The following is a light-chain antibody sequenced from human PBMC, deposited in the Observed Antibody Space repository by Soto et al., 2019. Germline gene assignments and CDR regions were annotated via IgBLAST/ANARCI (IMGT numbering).Light chain of an antibody. Sequence: EIVLTQSPGTVSSSPGERVTLSCRASQTIANNFLAWYQHRPGQAPRVVVYGASSRATGIPDRFSGSGSGTEFTLTISRLEPEDFAVYYCQQYDISYTFGQGTKLE. V-gene: IGKV3-20*01. CDR2: GAS. CDR1: QTIANNF. J-gene: IGKJ2*01. CDR3: QQYDISYT.